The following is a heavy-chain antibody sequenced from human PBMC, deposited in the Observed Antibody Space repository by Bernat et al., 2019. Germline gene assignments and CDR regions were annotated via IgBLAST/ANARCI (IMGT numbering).Heavy chain of an antibody. V-gene: IGHV4-61*01. J-gene: IGHJ4*02. CDR3: ARGGITIFGVVADWGY. D-gene: IGHD3-3*01. Sequence: QVQLQESGPGLVKPSETLSLTCTVSGGSVSSTTYYWSWIRQPPGKGLEWIGYIYYSGSTNYNPSLKSRVTISVDTSKNQFSLRLTSVTAADTAVYYCARGGITIFGVVADWGYWGQGTLVTVSS. CDR1: GGSVSSTTYY. CDR2: IYYSGST.